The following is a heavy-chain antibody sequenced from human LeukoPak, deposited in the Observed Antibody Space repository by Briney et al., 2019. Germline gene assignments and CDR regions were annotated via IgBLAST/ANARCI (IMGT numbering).Heavy chain of an antibody. CDR3: ARQPNSGFYYAMDV. CDR2: IHYSGST. CDR1: GGSISSSSYY. D-gene: IGHD3-10*01. J-gene: IGHJ6*02. V-gene: IGHV4-39*01. Sequence: PSETLSLTCTVSGGSISSSSYYWGWIRQPPGKGLEWIGSIHYSGSTYYNPSLKSRVTISVDTSKNQFSLKLSSVTAADTAVYYCARQPNSGFYYAMDVWGQGTTVTVSS.